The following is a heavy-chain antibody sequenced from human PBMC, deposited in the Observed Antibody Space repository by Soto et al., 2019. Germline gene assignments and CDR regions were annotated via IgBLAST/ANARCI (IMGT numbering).Heavy chain of an antibody. J-gene: IGHJ6*02. Sequence: PGGSLRLSCAASGFTFSSYGMHWVRQAPGKGLEWVAVISYDGSNKYYADSVKGRFTISRDNSKNTLYLQMNSLRAEDTAVYYCAKDLWFYYDSSGPPALGYGMDVWGQGTTVTVSS. CDR2: ISYDGSNK. CDR1: GFTFSSYG. D-gene: IGHD3-22*01. CDR3: AKDLWFYYDSSGPPALGYGMDV. V-gene: IGHV3-30*18.